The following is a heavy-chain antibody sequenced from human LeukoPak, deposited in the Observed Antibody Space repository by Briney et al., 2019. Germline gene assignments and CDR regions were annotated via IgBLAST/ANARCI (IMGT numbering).Heavy chain of an antibody. CDR3: ARSAITIFGVVTFDY. V-gene: IGHV4-61*02. J-gene: IGHJ4*02. D-gene: IGHD3-3*01. Sequence: PSQTLSLTCSVSGGSISSGSDYWSWIRQPAGKGLEWIGRIYTSGSTNYNPSLKSRVTISVDTSKNQFSLKLSSVTAADTAVYYCARSAITIFGVVTFDYWGQGTLVTVSS. CDR2: IYTSGST. CDR1: GGSISSGSDY.